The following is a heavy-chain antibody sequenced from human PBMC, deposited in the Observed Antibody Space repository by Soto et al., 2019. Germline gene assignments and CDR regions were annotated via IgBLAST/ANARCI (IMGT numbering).Heavy chain of an antibody. D-gene: IGHD2-15*01. Sequence: QVQLVQSGPEVKKAGASVKVSCTAPTDYIFLAYGFDWVRQAPGQGLEWMGWISPKFGRTNYARNHQTRFTMTTDVSTNSVSMELSDLRSDDTAVYYCARDDCNGGSCDGGNYLDLWGRGTPMSVSS. J-gene: IGHJ2*01. CDR2: ISPKFGRT. CDR3: ARDDCNGGSCDGGNYLDL. V-gene: IGHV1-18*01. CDR1: DYIFLAYG.